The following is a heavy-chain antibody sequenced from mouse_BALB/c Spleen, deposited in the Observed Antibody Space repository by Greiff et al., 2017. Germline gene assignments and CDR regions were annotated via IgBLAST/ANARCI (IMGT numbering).Heavy chain of an antibody. Sequence: QVQLQQPGAELVRPGASVKLSCKASGYTFTSYWINWVKQRPGQGLEWIGNIYPSDSYTNYNQKFKDKATLTVDKSSSTAYMQLSSPTSEDSAVYYCTRYGSSYYFDYWGQGTTLTVSS. CDR3: TRYGSSYYFDY. CDR2: IYPSDSYT. J-gene: IGHJ2*01. V-gene: IGHV1-69*02. D-gene: IGHD1-1*01. CDR1: GYTFTSYW.